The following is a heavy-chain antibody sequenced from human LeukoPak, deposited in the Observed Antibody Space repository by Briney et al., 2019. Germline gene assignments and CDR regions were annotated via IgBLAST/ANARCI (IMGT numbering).Heavy chain of an antibody. V-gene: IGHV3-21*01. J-gene: IGHJ4*02. CDR2: ISSSSSYI. CDR1: GFTFSSYE. Sequence: GGSLRLSCAASGFTFSSYEMNWVRQAPGKGLEWVSSISSSSSYIYYADSVKGRFTISRDNAKNSLYLQMNSLRAEDTAVYYCASVGSSSWYYVDYWGQGTLVTVSS. D-gene: IGHD6-13*01. CDR3: ASVGSSSWYYVDY.